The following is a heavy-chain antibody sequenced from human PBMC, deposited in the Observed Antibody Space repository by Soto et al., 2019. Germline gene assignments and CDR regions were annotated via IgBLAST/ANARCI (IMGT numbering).Heavy chain of an antibody. CDR1: GFTFSDYP. V-gene: IGHV3-30-3*01. CDR2: ISYDGSNK. CDR3: ARERYYFDY. J-gene: IGHJ4*02. Sequence: GGSLRLSCAASGFTFSDYPMHWVRQAPGKGLEWVAVISYDGSNKYYADSVKGRFTISRDNSKNTLYVQMNSLRAEDTAVYYCARERYYFDYWGQGTLVTVSS.